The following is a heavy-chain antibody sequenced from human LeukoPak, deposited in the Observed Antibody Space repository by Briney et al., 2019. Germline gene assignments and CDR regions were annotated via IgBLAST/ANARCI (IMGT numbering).Heavy chain of an antibody. CDR3: ASSRGYSYGLGY. Sequence: PGGSLRLSCEASGFSLSISGMNWVRQAPGKGLEWVSYISSSSSTIYYADSVKGRFTISRDNAKNSLYLQMNSLRDDDTAVYYCASSRGYSYGLGYWGQGALVTVSS. CDR2: ISSSSSTI. V-gene: IGHV3-48*02. CDR1: GFSLSISG. D-gene: IGHD5-18*01. J-gene: IGHJ4*02.